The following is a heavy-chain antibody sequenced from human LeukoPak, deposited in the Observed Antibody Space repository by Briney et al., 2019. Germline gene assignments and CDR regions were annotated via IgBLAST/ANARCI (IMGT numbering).Heavy chain of an antibody. CDR1: GYTFTGYY. D-gene: IGHD3-22*01. CDR3: ASAEKYYYDSSGYYSW. Sequence: ASVEVSCKASGYTFTGYYMHWVRQAPGQGLEWMGWINPNSGGTNYAQKFQGRVTMTRDTSISTAYMELSRLRSDDTAVYYCASAEKYYYDSSGYYSWWGQGTLVTVSS. J-gene: IGHJ4*02. CDR2: INPNSGGT. V-gene: IGHV1-2*02.